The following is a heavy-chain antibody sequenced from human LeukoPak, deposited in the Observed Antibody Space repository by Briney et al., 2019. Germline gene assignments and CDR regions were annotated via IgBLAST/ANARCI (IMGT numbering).Heavy chain of an antibody. Sequence: SETLSLTCGVSGYSISRGYYWAWIRQPPGKGLEWIGTIYHTGSTYYTPSLGSRVTISVDTSKNEFSLNLNSVTAADAAVYYCARAGWIITSGIDYWGQGALVTVSS. CDR1: GYSISRGYY. D-gene: IGHD3-10*01. CDR2: IYHTGST. V-gene: IGHV4-38-2*01. CDR3: ARAGWIITSGIDY. J-gene: IGHJ4*02.